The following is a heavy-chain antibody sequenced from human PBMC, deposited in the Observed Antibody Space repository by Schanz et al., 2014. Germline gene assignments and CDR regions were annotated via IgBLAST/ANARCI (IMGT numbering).Heavy chain of an antibody. D-gene: IGHD5-12*01. CDR2: VTWDGGYT. V-gene: IGHV3-43*01. CDR1: GFTFDVYT. Sequence: VQLVESGGGVVQPGGSLRLSCAGSGFTFDVYTMHWVRQPPGTGLECVSLVTWDGGYTYYADSVKGRFTISRDNSKNSLYLQMDSLRSEDTALYYCAKNRAGGYESFLDSWGQGTLVTVSS. CDR3: AKNRAGGYESFLDS. J-gene: IGHJ4*02.